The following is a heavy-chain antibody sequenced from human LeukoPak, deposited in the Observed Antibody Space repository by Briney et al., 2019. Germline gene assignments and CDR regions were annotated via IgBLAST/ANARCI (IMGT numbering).Heavy chain of an antibody. V-gene: IGHV4-59*01. D-gene: IGHD3-16*02. J-gene: IGHJ4*02. CDR3: ARVIVYHGIDY. CDR2: IYYSGST. CDR1: GGSISSYY. Sequence: RPSETLSLTCTVSGGSISSYYWSWIRQPPGKGLEWIGYIYYSGSTNYNPSLKSRVTISVDTSKNQFSLKLSSVTAADTAVYYCARVIVYHGIDYWGQGTLVTVSS.